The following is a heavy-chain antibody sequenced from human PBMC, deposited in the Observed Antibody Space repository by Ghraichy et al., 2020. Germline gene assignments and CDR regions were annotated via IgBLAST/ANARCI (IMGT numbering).Heavy chain of an antibody. D-gene: IGHD3-9*01. CDR3: ARGDDILTGYYHQMDV. V-gene: IGHV3-21*01. CDR1: GFTFSSYS. CDR2: ISSSSSYI. Sequence: GGSLRLSCAASGFTFSSYSMNWVRQAPGKGLEWVSSISSSSSYIYYADSVKGRFTISRDNAKNSLYLQMNSLRAEDTAVYYCARGDDILTGYYHQMDVWGQGTTVTVSS. J-gene: IGHJ6*02.